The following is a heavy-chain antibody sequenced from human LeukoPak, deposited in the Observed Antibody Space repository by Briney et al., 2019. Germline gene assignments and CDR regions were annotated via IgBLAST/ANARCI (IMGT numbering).Heavy chain of an antibody. V-gene: IGHV3-11*01. CDR2: ISSSGDSL. CDR3: AREVVIVPDYFYYGLDV. Sequence: KPGGSLRLSCTASGFTFSDYYMTWIRQAPGKGLEWVSFISSSGDSLYYADSVRGRFTISRNNAKNSLYLQMNSLRAEDTAVYYCAREVVIVPDYFYYGLDVWGQGTTVTVPS. J-gene: IGHJ6*02. D-gene: IGHD2/OR15-2a*01. CDR1: GFTFSDYY.